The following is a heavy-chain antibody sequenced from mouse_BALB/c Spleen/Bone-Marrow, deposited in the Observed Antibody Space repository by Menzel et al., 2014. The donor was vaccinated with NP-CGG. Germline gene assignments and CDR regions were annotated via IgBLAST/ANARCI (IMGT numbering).Heavy chain of an antibody. D-gene: IGHD2-4*01. CDR3: ARFTVITTDYAMDY. CDR1: GYTFTSYW. CDR2: INPSNGRT. J-gene: IGHJ4*01. V-gene: IGHV1S81*02. Sequence: QVQLQQPGAELVKPGASVKLSCKASGYTFTSYWKHWVKQRPGQGLEWIGEINPSNGRTNYNEKFKSKATLTVDKSSSTAYMQLSSLTSEDSAVYYCARFTVITTDYAMDYWGQGTSVTVSS.